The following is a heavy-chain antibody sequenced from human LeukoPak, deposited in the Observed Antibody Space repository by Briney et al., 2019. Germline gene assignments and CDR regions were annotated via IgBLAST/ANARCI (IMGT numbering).Heavy chain of an antibody. D-gene: IGHD3-3*01. CDR1: GFTFSDYS. CDR2: ISSSGSYI. Sequence: AGGSLRLSCATSGFTFSDYSMTWVRQAPGKGLEWVSSISSSGSYIHYADSMKGRFTISRDNAKNSLYLQMNSLRAEDTALYYCAKDIKGALRCEMDVWGKGTTVTVSS. V-gene: IGHV3-21*04. CDR3: AKDIKGALRCEMDV. J-gene: IGHJ6*04.